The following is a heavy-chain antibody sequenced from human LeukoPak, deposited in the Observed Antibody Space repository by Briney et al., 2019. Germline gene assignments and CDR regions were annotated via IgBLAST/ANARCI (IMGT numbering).Heavy chain of an antibody. CDR1: GITFSSYE. Sequence: PGGSLRLSCAASGITFSSYEMNWVRQAPGKGLEWVSAISGSGGSTYYADSVKGRFTISRDNSKNTLYLQMNSLRAEDTAVYYCAKAAAGIPEYFQHWGQGTLVTVSS. D-gene: IGHD6-13*01. CDR3: AKAAAGIPEYFQH. V-gene: IGHV3-23*01. J-gene: IGHJ1*01. CDR2: ISGSGGST.